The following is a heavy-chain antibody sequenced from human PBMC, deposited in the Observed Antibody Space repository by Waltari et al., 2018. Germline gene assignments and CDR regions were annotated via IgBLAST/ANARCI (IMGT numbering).Heavy chain of an antibody. CDR1: GYSISSGYY. CDR3: ARDQRTMAAADDLDS. CDR2: ISYTSATM. J-gene: IGHJ4*02. V-gene: IGHV3-11*04. D-gene: IGHD6-13*01. Sequence: QVQLQESGPGLVKPSETLSLTCAVSGYSISSGYYWGWLRQTPGKGLEWISYISYTSATMYYADSVKGRFTISRDNAKNSLYLQMNSLRAEDTAVYYCARDQRTMAAADDLDSWGQGTLVIVSS.